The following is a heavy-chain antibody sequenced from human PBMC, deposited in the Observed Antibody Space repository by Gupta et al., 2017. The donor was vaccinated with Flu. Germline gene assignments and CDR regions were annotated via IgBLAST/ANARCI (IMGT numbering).Heavy chain of an antibody. CDR2: IYSGGNT. CDR1: GFTVGNNY. D-gene: IGHD6-25*01. V-gene: IGHV3-66*02. CDR3: VRDPPGIAASGGG. Sequence: EMQVVESGGGLVQPGGSLRLSCAASGFTVGNNYMNWLRQAPGKGLEWVSLIYSGGNTNYADSVKGRFTISRDSYTNTLYLHMNSLRIEDTAVYYCVRDPPGIAASGGGWGQGTLVTVSS. J-gene: IGHJ4*02.